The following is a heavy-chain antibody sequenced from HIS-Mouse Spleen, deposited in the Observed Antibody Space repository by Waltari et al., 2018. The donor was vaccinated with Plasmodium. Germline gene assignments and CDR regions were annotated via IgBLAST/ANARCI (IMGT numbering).Heavy chain of an antibody. J-gene: IGHJ4*02. V-gene: IGHV3-30*01. CDR1: GFIFSGYA. CDR2: ISYEGSNK. D-gene: IGHD3-10*01. Sequence: VQLVESGGGVVRPGRSLSLTCADSGFIFSGYAMHWVRQAPGKEREWVAVISYEGSNKYYADSVKGRFTISRDNSKNTLYLQMNSLRAEDTAVYYCALSGHWGQGTLVTVSS. CDR3: ALSGH.